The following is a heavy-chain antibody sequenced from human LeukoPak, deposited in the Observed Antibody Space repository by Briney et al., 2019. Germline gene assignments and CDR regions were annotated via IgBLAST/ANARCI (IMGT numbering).Heavy chain of an antibody. D-gene: IGHD2-21*02. CDR2: IWYDGSNK. V-gene: IGHV3-33*01. Sequence: GRSLRLSCAASGFTFSSYGMHWVRQAPGKGLEWVAVIWYDGSNKYYADSVRGRFTISRDNSKNTLYLQMNSLRAEDTAVYYCARDIEAYCGGDCYLHWFDPWGQGTLVTVSS. CDR3: ARDIEAYCGGDCYLHWFDP. CDR1: GFTFSSYG. J-gene: IGHJ5*02.